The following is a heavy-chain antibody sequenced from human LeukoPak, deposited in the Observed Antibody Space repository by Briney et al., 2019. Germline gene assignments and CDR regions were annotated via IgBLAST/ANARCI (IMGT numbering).Heavy chain of an antibody. CDR1: GYTFTCDS. CDR2: IYPRDGST. V-gene: IGHV1-46*01. Sequence: GCLKVSCMASGYTFTCDSVHWGLLARGRGLEWMGMIYPRDGSTSYAQKFQGRVTVTRDTSTSTVHMELSGLRSEDTAVYYCARDQEGFDYWGQGTLVTVSS. CDR3: ARDQEGFDY. J-gene: IGHJ4*02.